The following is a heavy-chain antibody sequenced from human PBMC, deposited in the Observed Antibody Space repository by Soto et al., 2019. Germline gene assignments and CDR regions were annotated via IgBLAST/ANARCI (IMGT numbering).Heavy chain of an antibody. CDR2: IDPTGGRT. CDR1: GYSFTDYY. CDR3: SRDQSWQDLVWWFYP. V-gene: IGHV1-46*03. Sequence: ASVKVSCKTSGYSFTDYYIHWVRQAPGQGLEWMGTIDPTGGRTNYAQKFQGRVTMTRDTSTSTVYMELSSLTSEDTAVYYCSRDQSWQDLVWWFYPWGQGTLVTVSS. J-gene: IGHJ5*02. D-gene: IGHD6-13*01.